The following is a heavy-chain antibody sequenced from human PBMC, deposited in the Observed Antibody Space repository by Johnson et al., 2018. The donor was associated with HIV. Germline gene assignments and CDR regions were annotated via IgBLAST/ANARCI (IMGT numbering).Heavy chain of an antibody. CDR3: AKAGYSSGWYRVLYSNDAFDI. D-gene: IGHD6-19*01. J-gene: IGHJ3*02. CDR2: IRYDGSNK. CDR1: GFTFSSYG. V-gene: IGHV3-30*02. Sequence: QVQLVESGGGVVQPGGSLRLSCAASGFTFSSYGMHWVRQAPGKGLEWVAFIRYDGSNKYYADSVKGRFTISRDNSKNTLYLQMNSLRAEDTAVYYCAKAGYSSGWYRVLYSNDAFDICGQGTMVTVSS.